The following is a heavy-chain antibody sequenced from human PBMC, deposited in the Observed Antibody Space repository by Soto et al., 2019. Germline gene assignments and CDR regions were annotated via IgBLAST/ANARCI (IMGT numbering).Heavy chain of an antibody. D-gene: IGHD2-2*01. V-gene: IGHV1-18*01. CDR3: ARAGSTSCYNWFDP. Sequence: ASVKVTCKASGYTFTSYGISWVRQAPAQGVAGVGWISYYNGNKNYAQKLQGSVTMTTDTSTRTAYMELRSLRSDDTAVYYCARAGSTSCYNWFDPWGQGTLVTVSS. CDR1: GYTFTSYG. CDR2: ISYYNGNK. J-gene: IGHJ5*02.